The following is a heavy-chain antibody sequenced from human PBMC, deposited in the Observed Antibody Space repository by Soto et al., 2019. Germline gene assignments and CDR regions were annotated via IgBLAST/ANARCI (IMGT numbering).Heavy chain of an antibody. Sequence: EVQLVESGGGLVQPGGSLRLSCVASGFTFTNYWMNWVRQVPGKGLVWVSRINPDGSDTGYADSVKGRFTASRDNAKNTLYLQMNSLRDEDTAVYYCAPWSHIVPVPPADAFDIWGQGTMVTVSS. CDR2: INPDGSDT. D-gene: IGHD2-2*01. CDR1: GFTFTNYW. V-gene: IGHV3-74*01. CDR3: APWSHIVPVPPADAFDI. J-gene: IGHJ3*02.